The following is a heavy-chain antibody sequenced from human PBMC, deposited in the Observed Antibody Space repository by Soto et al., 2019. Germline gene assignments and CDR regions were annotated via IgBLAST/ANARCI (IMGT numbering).Heavy chain of an antibody. V-gene: IGHV3-7*01. CDR1: GFTFSSYW. Sequence: GGSLRLSCAASGFTFSSYWMSWVRQAPGKGLEWVANIKQDGSEKYYVDSVKGRFTISRDNAKNSLYLQMNSLRAEDTAVYYRARDHCRSTSCYRRDYYGMDVWGQGTTVTVYS. CDR2: IKQDGSEK. CDR3: ARDHCRSTSCYRRDYYGMDV. D-gene: IGHD2-2*02. J-gene: IGHJ6*02.